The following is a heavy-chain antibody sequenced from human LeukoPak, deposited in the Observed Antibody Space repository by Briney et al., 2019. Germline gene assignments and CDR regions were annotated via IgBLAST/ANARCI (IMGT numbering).Heavy chain of an antibody. Sequence: GGTLRLSCVASGFTFSTYGMSWVRQAPGKGLEWLSSITDSGSGTYYADSVKGRFTVSRDNAKNTFHLQMQSLKVEDTAIYYCTRGSGFETGDYWGQGTLVTVSS. CDR1: GFTFSTYG. CDR3: TRGSGFETGDY. CDR2: ITDSGSGT. D-gene: IGHD5-12*01. V-gene: IGHV3-23*01. J-gene: IGHJ4*02.